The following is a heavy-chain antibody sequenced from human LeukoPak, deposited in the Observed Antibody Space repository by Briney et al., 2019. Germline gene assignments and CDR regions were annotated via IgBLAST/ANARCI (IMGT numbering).Heavy chain of an antibody. V-gene: IGHV4-61*01. D-gene: IGHD3-9*01. CDR2: TYYTRST. J-gene: IGHJ4*02. CDR1: GVSVSGGTYY. CDR3: ARGILTGYNKGRYDY. Sequence: PSETLSLTCAVSGVSVSGGTYYWSWIRQPPGKRLEWIGYTYYTRSTNYNPSLKSRVTISIDTSKNEFSLKLNSVTAADMAVYYCARGILTGYNKGRYDYWGQGTLVTVSS.